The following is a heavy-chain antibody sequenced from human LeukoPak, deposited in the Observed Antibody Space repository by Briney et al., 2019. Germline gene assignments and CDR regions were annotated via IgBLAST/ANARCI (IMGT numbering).Heavy chain of an antibody. CDR2: IYSGGST. Sequence: PGGSLRLSCAASGFTVSSNYMSWVRQAPGKGLEWVSVIYSGGSTYYADSVEGRFTISRDNSKNTLYLQMNSLRAEDTAVYYCARGGGAIAAAGSFDYWGQGTLVTVSS. D-gene: IGHD6-13*01. CDR1: GFTVSSNY. CDR3: ARGGGAIAAAGSFDY. J-gene: IGHJ4*02. V-gene: IGHV3-66*01.